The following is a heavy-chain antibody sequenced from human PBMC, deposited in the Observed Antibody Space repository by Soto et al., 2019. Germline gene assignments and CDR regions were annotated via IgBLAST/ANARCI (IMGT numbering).Heavy chain of an antibody. CDR1: GGSIGRYY. CDR3: ARDKITGLFDY. Sequence: PSETLSLTCTVSGGSIGRYYWSWIRQPPGKGLEWIGYIYYSGSTNYNPSLKSRVTISVDTSKNQFSLKLTSVTAADTAVYYCARDKITGLFDYWGQGALVTVSS. J-gene: IGHJ4*02. D-gene: IGHD2-8*02. V-gene: IGHV4-59*12. CDR2: IYYSGST.